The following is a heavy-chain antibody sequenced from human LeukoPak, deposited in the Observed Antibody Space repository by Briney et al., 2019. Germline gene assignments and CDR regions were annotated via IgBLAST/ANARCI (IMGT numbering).Heavy chain of an antibody. Sequence: SVKVSCKVSGGTFSSFGFSWVRQAPGQGLEWLGGIIPIFGPATYAQKFQGRVTITADESTRTVYMEMSSLRSDDTAVYYCAKVLMGSSWYPASNWGQGTLVTVSS. CDR1: GGTFSSFG. V-gene: IGHV1-69*13. CDR3: AKVLMGSSWYPASN. CDR2: IIPIFGPA. D-gene: IGHD6-13*01. J-gene: IGHJ4*02.